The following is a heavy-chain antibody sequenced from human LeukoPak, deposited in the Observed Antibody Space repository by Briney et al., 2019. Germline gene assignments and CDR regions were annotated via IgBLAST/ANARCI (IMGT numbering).Heavy chain of an antibody. CDR2: INPNSGGT. J-gene: IGHJ4*02. CDR1: GYTFTGYY. V-gene: IGHV1-2*02. Sequence: ASVKVSCKASGYTFTGYYMHWVRQAPGQGLEWMGWINPNSGGTNYAQKFQGRVTMTRDTSISTAYMELGRLRSDDTAVYYCARRARYSSSWYLLDYWGQGTLVTVSS. D-gene: IGHD6-13*01. CDR3: ARRARYSSSWYLLDY.